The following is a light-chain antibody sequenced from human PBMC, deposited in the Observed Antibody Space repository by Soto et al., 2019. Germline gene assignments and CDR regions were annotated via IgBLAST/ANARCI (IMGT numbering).Light chain of an antibody. CDR2: GAS. V-gene: IGKV3-15*01. Sequence: EVVVTQSPATLSVSPGERATLSCRASQSVSSNLAWYQQKPGQAPRLLIYGASTRATGIPARFSGSGSGTEFTLTISSLQSEDFAVYYCQQYNNWPQALTFGGGTKVDIK. J-gene: IGKJ4*01. CDR1: QSVSSN. CDR3: QQYNNWPQALT.